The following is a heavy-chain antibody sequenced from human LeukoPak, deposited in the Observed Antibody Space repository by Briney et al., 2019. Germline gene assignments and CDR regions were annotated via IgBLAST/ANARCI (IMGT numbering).Heavy chain of an antibody. CDR1: GYTFTSYD. J-gene: IGHJ6*02. V-gene: IGHV1-8*01. CDR3: ARWRIVAPLRYYYYGMDV. Sequence: ASVKVSCTASGYTFTSYDINWVRQATGQGLEWMGWMNPNSGNTGYAQKFQGRVTMTRNTSISTAYMELSSLRPEDTAVYYCARWRIVAPLRYYYYGMDVWGQGTTVTVSS. CDR2: MNPNSGNT. D-gene: IGHD2-15*01.